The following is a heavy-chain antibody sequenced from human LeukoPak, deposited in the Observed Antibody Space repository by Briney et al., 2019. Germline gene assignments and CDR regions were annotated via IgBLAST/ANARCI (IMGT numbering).Heavy chain of an antibody. D-gene: IGHD3-10*01. Sequence: GASVKVSCKASGYTFTSYDFNWVRQATGQGLEWMGWMNPNSGNTGYAQKFQGRVTMTRNTSISTAYMELSSLRSEDTALYYCARGKAMVRGVLVSWFDPWGQGTLVTVSS. CDR2: MNPNSGNT. J-gene: IGHJ5*02. V-gene: IGHV1-8*01. CDR3: ARGKAMVRGVLVSWFDP. CDR1: GYTFTSYD.